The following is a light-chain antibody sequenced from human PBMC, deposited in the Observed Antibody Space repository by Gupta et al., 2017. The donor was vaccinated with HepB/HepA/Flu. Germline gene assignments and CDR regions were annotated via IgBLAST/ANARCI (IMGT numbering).Light chain of an antibody. V-gene: IGLV10-54*01. J-gene: IGLJ1*01. CDR1: NNNVGNEG. Sequence: AGLTQPPSVSRDLSQTATLTCTVTNNNVGNEGVVWLQQHQGHPPKLLSYKNNTRPSGIPERFSASRSGNTASLTITGLLPEDEADYYCSAWDSSLSGHVFGPGTKVTVL. CDR2: KNN. CDR3: SAWDSSLSGHV.